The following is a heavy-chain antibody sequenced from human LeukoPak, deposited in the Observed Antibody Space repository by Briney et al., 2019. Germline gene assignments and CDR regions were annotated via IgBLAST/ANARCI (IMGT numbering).Heavy chain of an antibody. CDR2: ISSSSSYI. J-gene: IGHJ6*03. D-gene: IGHD5-18*01. CDR3: ARADTAMVLYYYYMDV. V-gene: IGHV3-21*01. Sequence: GGSLRLSCAASGFTFSSYGMHWVRQAPGKGLEWVSSISSSSSYIYYADSVKGRFTISRDNAKNSLYLQMNSLRAEDTAVYYCARADTAMVLYYYYMDVWGKGTTVTVSS. CDR1: GFTFSSYG.